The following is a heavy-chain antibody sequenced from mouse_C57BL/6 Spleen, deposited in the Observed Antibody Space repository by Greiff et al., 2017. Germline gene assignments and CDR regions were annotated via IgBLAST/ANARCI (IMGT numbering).Heavy chain of an antibody. V-gene: IGHV1-52*01. Sequence: QVQLQQPGAELVRPGSSVKLSCKASGYTFTSYWMHWVKQRPIQGLEWIGNIDPSDSETHYNQKFKDKATLTVDKSSSTAYMQLSSLTSEDSAVYYCARDPTYYGSSYFDYWGQGTTLTVSS. J-gene: IGHJ2*01. CDR3: ARDPTYYGSSYFDY. CDR2: IDPSDSET. CDR1: GYTFTSYW. D-gene: IGHD1-1*01.